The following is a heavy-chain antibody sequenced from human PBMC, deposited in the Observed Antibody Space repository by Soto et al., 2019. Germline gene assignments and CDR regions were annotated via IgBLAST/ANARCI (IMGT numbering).Heavy chain of an antibody. CDR3: AREYSSGWFDY. Sequence: PGGSLRLSCAASGFSFSNSAMQWVRQAPGKGLEWVAGISFDGNNKYCADSVKGRFTISRDNSKNTLYLQMNSLRAGDTAVYYCAREYSSGWFDYWGQGTLVTVSS. V-gene: IGHV3-30-3*01. CDR2: ISFDGNNK. J-gene: IGHJ4*02. CDR1: GFSFSNSA. D-gene: IGHD6-19*01.